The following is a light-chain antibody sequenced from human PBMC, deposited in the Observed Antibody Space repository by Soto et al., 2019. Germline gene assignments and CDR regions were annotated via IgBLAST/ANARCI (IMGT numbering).Light chain of an antibody. J-gene: IGKJ1*01. Sequence: DIVMTQSPDSLAVSLGERATINCKSSQSVLYSSNNKNYLAWYQQKPGQPPKLLIYWASTRESGVPDRFSGSGSGTEFTLTISSLQAEEVAVYYCQQYYSTPSPFGQGTKVEIK. CDR1: QSVLYSSNNKNY. V-gene: IGKV4-1*01. CDR3: QQYYSTPSP. CDR2: WAS.